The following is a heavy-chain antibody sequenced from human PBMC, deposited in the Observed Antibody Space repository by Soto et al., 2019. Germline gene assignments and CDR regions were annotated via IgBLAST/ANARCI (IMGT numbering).Heavy chain of an antibody. Sequence: SETLSLTCAVYGGSFSGYYWSWIRQPPGKGLEWIGEINHSGSTNYNPSLKSRVTISVDTSKNQFSLKLSSVTAADTAVYYCARGPDGTEPYYYYGMDVWGQGTTVTVSS. D-gene: IGHD3-10*01. CDR3: ARGPDGTEPYYYYGMDV. J-gene: IGHJ6*02. CDR2: INHSGST. V-gene: IGHV4-34*01. CDR1: GGSFSGYY.